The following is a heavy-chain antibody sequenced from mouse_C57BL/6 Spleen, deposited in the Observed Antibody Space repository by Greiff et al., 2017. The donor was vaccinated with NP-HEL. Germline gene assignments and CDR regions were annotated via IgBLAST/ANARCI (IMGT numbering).Heavy chain of an antibody. CDR2: IDPSDSYT. J-gene: IGHJ3*01. Sequence: QVQLQQPGAELVMPGASVKLSCKASGYTFTSYWMHWVKQRPGQGLEWIGEIDPSDSYTNYNQKFKGKSTLTVDKSSSTAYMQLSSLTSEDSAVYYCARRGPRSNAAGSFAYWGQGTLVTVSA. CDR3: ARRGPRSNAAGSFAY. CDR1: GYTFTSYW. D-gene: IGHD1-1*01. V-gene: IGHV1-69*01.